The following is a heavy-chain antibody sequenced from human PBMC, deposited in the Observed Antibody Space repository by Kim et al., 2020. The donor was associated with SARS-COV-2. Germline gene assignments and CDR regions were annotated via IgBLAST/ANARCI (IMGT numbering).Heavy chain of an antibody. V-gene: IGHV4-39*01. D-gene: IGHD4-17*01. CDR2: IYYSGST. Sequence: SETLSLTCTVSGGSISSSSYYWGWIRQPPGKGLEWIGSIYYSGSTYYNPSLKSRVTISVDTSKNQFSLKLSSVTAADTAVYYCASQGGFTDYGDSEDAFDIWGQGTMVTVSS. J-gene: IGHJ3*02. CDR3: ASQGGFTDYGDSEDAFDI. CDR1: GGSISSSSYY.